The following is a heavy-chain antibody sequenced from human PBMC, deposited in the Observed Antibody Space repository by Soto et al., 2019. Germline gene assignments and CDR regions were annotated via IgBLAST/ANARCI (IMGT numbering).Heavy chain of an antibody. Sequence: SVKVSCKASGGTFSSYVISWVRQAPGQGLEWMGRIIPMVGVAKYAQRFQGRVTITADKSTSTAYMELSSLKFEDTAVYYCARLSKAGSDAFDVWGQGTTVTVSS. CDR3: ARLSKAGSDAFDV. D-gene: IGHD6-19*01. V-gene: IGHV1-69*04. CDR1: GGTFSSYV. CDR2: IIPMVGVA. J-gene: IGHJ3*01.